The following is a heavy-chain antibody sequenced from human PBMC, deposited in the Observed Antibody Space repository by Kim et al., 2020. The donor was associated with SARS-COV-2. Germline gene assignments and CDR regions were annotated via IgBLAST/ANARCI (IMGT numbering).Heavy chain of an antibody. J-gene: IGHJ6*02. Sequence: SVKVSCKASGGTFSSYAITWVRQAPGQGLEWMGGIIPIFGTANYAQKFQGRVTITADESTSTAYMELSSLRSEDMAVYYCARSRGDAYGDYYYYYGMDVWGQGTTVTVSS. CDR3: ARSRGDAYGDYYYYYGMDV. V-gene: IGHV1-69*13. CDR1: GGTFSSYA. CDR2: IIPIFGTA. D-gene: IGHD4-17*01.